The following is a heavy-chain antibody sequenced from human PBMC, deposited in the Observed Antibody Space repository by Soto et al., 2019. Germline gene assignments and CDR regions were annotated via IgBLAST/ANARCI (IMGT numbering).Heavy chain of an antibody. CDR2: DTGSSSTM. Sequence: GGSLRLSCAASEFSFSTYKMNWVRQAPGKGLEWVSLDTGSSSTMRYADSVKGRFTSSRDNAKNSLYLQMNSLRAEDTAVYYCVTDSESGGDVYFQYWGQGTLVTVSS. J-gene: IGHJ1*01. V-gene: IGHV3-48*01. D-gene: IGHD2-21*02. CDR1: EFSFSTYK. CDR3: VTDSESGGDVYFQY.